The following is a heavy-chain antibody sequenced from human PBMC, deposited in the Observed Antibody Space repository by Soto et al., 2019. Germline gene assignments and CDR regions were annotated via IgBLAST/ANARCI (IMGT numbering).Heavy chain of an antibody. J-gene: IGHJ5*02. CDR2: ISNDGNNK. CDR1: GFTFSNYA. CDR3: AGPHLSETSGYYVNWFDP. D-gene: IGHD3-22*01. Sequence: QVQLVESGGGVVQPGRSLTLSCAASGFTFSNYAMHWVRQAPGKGLEWVAVISNDGNNKYYADSVKGRFTISRDNSKNTLYLQMNSLRSEDTAVYYCAGPHLSETSGYYVNWFDPWGQGTLVTVSS. V-gene: IGHV3-30-3*01.